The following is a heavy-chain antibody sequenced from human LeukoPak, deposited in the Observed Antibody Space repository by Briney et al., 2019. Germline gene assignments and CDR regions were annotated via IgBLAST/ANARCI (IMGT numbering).Heavy chain of an antibody. J-gene: IGHJ6*02. CDR3: ARGPMAPRGYYYYYGMDV. CDR1: GFTFSSYA. D-gene: IGHD5-24*01. CDR2: ISGSNDIT. V-gene: IGHV3-23*01. Sequence: GGSLRLSCAASGFTFSSYAMSWVRQAPGKGLEWVSVISGSNDITYYADSVKGRFTISRDNSKNTLYLQMNSLRAEDTAVYYCARGPMAPRGYYYYYGMDVWGQGTTVTVSS.